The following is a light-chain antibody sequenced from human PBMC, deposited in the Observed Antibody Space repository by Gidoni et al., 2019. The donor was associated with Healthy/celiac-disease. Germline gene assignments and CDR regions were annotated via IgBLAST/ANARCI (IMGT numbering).Light chain of an antibody. CDR2: SNN. CDR3: AAWDDSLNGWV. CDR1: SSNIGSNT. Sequence: QSVLTQPPSSSATPGQRVTISCSGISSNIGSNTVNWYPQLPGTAPKLLIYSNNQRPAGVPDRFSGSKSGTSASRAISGLQSEDEADYYCAAWDDSLNGWVFGGGTKLIVL. V-gene: IGLV1-44*01. J-gene: IGLJ3*02.